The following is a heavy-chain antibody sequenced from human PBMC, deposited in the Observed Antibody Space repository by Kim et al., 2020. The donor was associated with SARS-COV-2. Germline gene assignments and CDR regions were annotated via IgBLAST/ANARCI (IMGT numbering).Heavy chain of an antibody. CDR2: INHSGST. D-gene: IGHD3-10*01. CDR3: ARARALYGSGSYYNRFYYYYGMDV. J-gene: IGHJ6*02. V-gene: IGHV4-34*01. Sequence: SETLSLTCAVYGGSCRGYYWSWIRQPPGKGLEWIGEINHSGSTNYNPSLKSRVTISVDTSKNQFSLKMSSVTAADTAVYDCARARALYGSGSYYNRFYYYYGMDVWGQGTTVTVSS. CDR1: GGSCRGYY.